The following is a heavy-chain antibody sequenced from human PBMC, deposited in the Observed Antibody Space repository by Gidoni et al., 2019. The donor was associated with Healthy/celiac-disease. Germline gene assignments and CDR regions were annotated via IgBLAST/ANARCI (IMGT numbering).Heavy chain of an antibody. CDR2: ISSNGGST. CDR3: ARGPYYDFWSGYYTPYYYYGMDV. Sequence: EVQLVESGGGLVQPGGSLRLSCAASGFTFSSYAMHWVSQAPGKGLEYVSAISSNGGSTYYANSVKGRVTISRDNSKNTLYLQMGSLRAEDMAVYYCARGPYYDFWSGYYTPYYYYGMDVWGQGTTVTVSS. D-gene: IGHD3-3*01. V-gene: IGHV3-64*01. J-gene: IGHJ6*02. CDR1: GFTFSSYA.